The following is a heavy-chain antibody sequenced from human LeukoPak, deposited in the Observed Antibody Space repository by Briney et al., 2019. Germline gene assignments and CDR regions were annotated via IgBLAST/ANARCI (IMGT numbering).Heavy chain of an antibody. J-gene: IGHJ4*02. V-gene: IGHV1-2*06. Sequence: GASVKVSCKASGYSFTGYYMHWVRQGPGQGLEWMGRINSNNGGTNYAQKFQGRVTMTRDTSISTAYMELSRLTSDDTAVYYCAREKRDYFDSSGTLRYFDYWGQGTLVTVSS. CDR2: INSNNGGT. CDR3: AREKRDYFDSSGTLRYFDY. D-gene: IGHD3-22*01. CDR1: GYSFTGYY.